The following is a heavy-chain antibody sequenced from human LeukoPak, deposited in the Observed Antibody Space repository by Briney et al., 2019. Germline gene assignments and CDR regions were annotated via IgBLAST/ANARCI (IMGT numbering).Heavy chain of an antibody. CDR2: INPDTSEI. D-gene: IGHD1-14*01. J-gene: IGHJ5*02. CDR3: VRSHHPGGWFAP. CDR1: GFTFSSSW. V-gene: IGHV3-7*01. Sequence: GGSLRLSCEASGFTFSSSWMSWVRQGPGKGLEWVASINPDTSEIHYVDAVRGRFTISRDNAKNSLYLQMSSLTADDTALYYCVRSHHPGGWFAPWGQGTLVPVPP.